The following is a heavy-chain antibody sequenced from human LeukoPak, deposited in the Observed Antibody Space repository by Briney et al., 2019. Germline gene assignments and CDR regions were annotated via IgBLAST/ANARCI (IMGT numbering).Heavy chain of an antibody. CDR3: ARGAITMVRGIYAFDI. Sequence: GGSLRLSCAASGFTFSSYSMNWVRQAPGKGLEWVSSISGSSSYIYYADSVKGRFTISRDNAKNSLYLQMNSLRAEDTAVYYCARGAITMVRGIYAFDIWGQGTMVTVSS. J-gene: IGHJ3*02. CDR2: ISGSSSYI. D-gene: IGHD3-10*01. CDR1: GFTFSSYS. V-gene: IGHV3-21*01.